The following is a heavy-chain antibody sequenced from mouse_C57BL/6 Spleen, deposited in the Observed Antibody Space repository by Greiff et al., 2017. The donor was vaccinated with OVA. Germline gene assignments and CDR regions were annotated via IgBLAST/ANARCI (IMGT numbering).Heavy chain of an antibody. CDR3: ARWRLRAEEDSFDY. CDR2: INPSNGGT. J-gene: IGHJ2*01. Sequence: VKLQESGPELVKPGASVKLSCKASGYTFTSYWMHWVKQRPGQGLEWIGNINPSNGGTNYNEKFKSKATLTVDKSSSTAYMQLSSLTSEDSAVYYCARWRLRAEEDSFDYWGQGTTLTVSS. CDR1: GYTFTSYW. V-gene: IGHV1-53*01. D-gene: IGHD2-4*01.